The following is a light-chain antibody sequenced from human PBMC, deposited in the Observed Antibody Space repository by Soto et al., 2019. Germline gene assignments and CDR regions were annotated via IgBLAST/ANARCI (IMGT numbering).Light chain of an antibody. CDR2: GAS. CDR3: QQDYTRFT. V-gene: IGKV3D-7*01. Sequence: PWERVTLSCRASQSVSSSYVTWYQQKPGQAPRLLIYGASTRATSIPARFSGSGSGTDFTLTISSLQPEDFAVYYCQQDYTRFTFGPGTKVDIK. CDR1: QSVSSSY. J-gene: IGKJ3*01.